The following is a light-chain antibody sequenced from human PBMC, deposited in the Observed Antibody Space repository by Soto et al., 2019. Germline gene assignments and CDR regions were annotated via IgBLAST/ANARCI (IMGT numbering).Light chain of an antibody. J-gene: IGKJ1*01. Sequence: DIRSTQWPATLCCCVVGRVTITCRASESIRTWLAWYQHKPGKAPKFLIYDASTLESGVPSRFSGSGSGTEFTLTISSLQPDDFATYYCQQYNNYPRTFGQGTKVAI. CDR1: ESIRTW. V-gene: IGKV1-5*01. CDR3: QQYNNYPRT. CDR2: DAS.